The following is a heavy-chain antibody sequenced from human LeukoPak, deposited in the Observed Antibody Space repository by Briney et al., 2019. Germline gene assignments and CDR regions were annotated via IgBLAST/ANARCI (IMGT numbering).Heavy chain of an antibody. CDR2: IYTSGST. CDR3: AREDSSGYFYYYYYYMDV. V-gene: IGHV4-4*07. J-gene: IGHJ6*03. Sequence: SSETLSLTCTVSGGSISSYYWSWIRQPAGKGLEWIGRIYTSGSTNYNPSLKSRVTMSVDTSKSQFSLKLSSVTAADTAVYYCAREDSSGYFYYYYYYMDVWGKGTTVTVSS. D-gene: IGHD3-22*01. CDR1: GGSISSYY.